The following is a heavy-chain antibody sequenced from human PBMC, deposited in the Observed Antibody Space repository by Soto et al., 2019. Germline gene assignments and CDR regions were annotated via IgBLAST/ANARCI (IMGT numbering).Heavy chain of an antibody. CDR1: GFTFSSYA. Sequence: GGSLRLSCAASGFTFSSYAMSWVRQAPGKGLEWVSAISGSGGSTYYADSVKGRFTISRDNSKNTLYLQMNSLRAEDTAVYYCAKRRYDFSSGYYFDYWGQGTLVTVSS. J-gene: IGHJ4*02. V-gene: IGHV3-23*01. CDR2: ISGSGGST. CDR3: AKRRYDFSSGYYFDY. D-gene: IGHD3-3*01.